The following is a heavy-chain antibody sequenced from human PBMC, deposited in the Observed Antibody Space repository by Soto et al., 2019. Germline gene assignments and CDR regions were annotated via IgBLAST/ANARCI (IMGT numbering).Heavy chain of an antibody. Sequence: PGGSLRLSCAGSGFSFSDYYMSFIRQAPGKGLECVSFISSSGDIIYYADSVKGRFTISRDNAKTSLYLQMNSLRAEDTAVYYCARDLGYYASDGYFDYWGQGTVVTVSS. CDR2: ISSSGDII. V-gene: IGHV3-11*01. J-gene: IGHJ4*02. CDR1: GFSFSDYY. D-gene: IGHD3-22*01. CDR3: ARDLGYYASDGYFDY.